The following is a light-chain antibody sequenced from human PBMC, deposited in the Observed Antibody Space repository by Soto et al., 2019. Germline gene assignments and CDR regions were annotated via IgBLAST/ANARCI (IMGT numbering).Light chain of an antibody. Sequence: EIVMTQSPATLSVSPGEGVTLSCRASQSVSSNLACYQQRPGQAPRLLIYGASTRATGIPARFSGSGSGTDFTLIISRLEPEDFAVYYCQQYGNSFVGFGQGTKVDIK. CDR3: QQYGNSFVG. CDR2: GAS. J-gene: IGKJ1*01. V-gene: IGKV3-15*01. CDR1: QSVSSN.